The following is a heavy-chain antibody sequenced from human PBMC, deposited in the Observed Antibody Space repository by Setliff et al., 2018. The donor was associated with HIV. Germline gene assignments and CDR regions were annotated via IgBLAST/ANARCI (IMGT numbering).Heavy chain of an antibody. V-gene: IGHV3-15*01. CDR1: GITFPRAW. D-gene: IGHD1-26*01. Sequence: GGSLRLSCVASGITFPRAWMSWVRQAPGKGLQWVGRSKGETDGGTPGYAALVKGIFNISSDDSKNTRYLQMNSLKTEDTAVYYCTTVPSQAAVGTNDYWGQGTLVTVSS. CDR2: SKGETDGGTP. J-gene: IGHJ4*02. CDR3: TTVPSQAAVGTNDY.